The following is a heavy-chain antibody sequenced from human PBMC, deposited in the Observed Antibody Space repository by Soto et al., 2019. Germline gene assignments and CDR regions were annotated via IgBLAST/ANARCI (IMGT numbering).Heavy chain of an antibody. J-gene: IGHJ4*02. V-gene: IGHV3-30*18. CDR1: GFTFSNYG. Sequence: GGSLRLSCVASGFTFSNYGMFWVRQAPGKGPEWVSLISYDGNRYYVDSVKGRFTISRDNSKNTLYLQMNSLRVEDTAVYYCAKGSYSGIYSDFDYWGLGTLVTVSS. CDR3: AKGSYSGIYSDFDY. CDR2: ISYDGNR. D-gene: IGHD1-26*01.